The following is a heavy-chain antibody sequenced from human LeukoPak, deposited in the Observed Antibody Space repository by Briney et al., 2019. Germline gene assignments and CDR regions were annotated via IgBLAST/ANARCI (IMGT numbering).Heavy chain of an antibody. J-gene: IGHJ6*03. Sequence: SETLSLTCAVYGGSFSDYSWTWIRQPPGKGLEWSGEINHSGGTNHNPSLMSRVIMSVGTSQHQVSLKVTSVTAADTAVYYSARVGDSFSLNDWSRIGLGAYPSKYYYYMDVWGKGTTVTVSS. D-gene: IGHD5-18*01. CDR1: GGSFSDYS. V-gene: IGHV4-34*01. CDR2: INHSGGT. CDR3: ARVGDSFSLNDWSRIGLGAYPSKYYYYMDV.